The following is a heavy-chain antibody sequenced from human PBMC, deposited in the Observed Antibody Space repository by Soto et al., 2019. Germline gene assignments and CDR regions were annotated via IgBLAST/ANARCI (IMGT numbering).Heavy chain of an antibody. CDR2: IYHSGST. Sequence: QVQLQESGPGLVKPSGTLSLTCAVSGGSISSSNWWSWVRQPPGKGLEWMGEIYHSGSTNYNPSLESRVTISVDKSTNQFSLKLNSLTAADTAVYYCARCIAAAGPIDYWGQGTLVTVSS. CDR1: GGSISSSNW. V-gene: IGHV4-4*02. CDR3: ARCIAAAGPIDY. J-gene: IGHJ4*02. D-gene: IGHD6-13*01.